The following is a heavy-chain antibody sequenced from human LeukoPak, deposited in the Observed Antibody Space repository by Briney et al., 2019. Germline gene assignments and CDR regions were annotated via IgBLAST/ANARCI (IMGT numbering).Heavy chain of an antibody. V-gene: IGHV3-53*01. CDR3: ARGFIDYYDVSGYGAFDI. D-gene: IGHD3-22*01. CDR1: GFTVSSNY. CDR2: IYSGGNT. Sequence: GGSLRLSCAASGFTVSSNYMSWVRQAPGKGLEWVSVIYSGGNTYYAESVKGRFTISRDNSKNTLYLQMNSLRAEDTAVYYCARGFIDYYDVSGYGAFDIWGQGTMVTVSS. J-gene: IGHJ3*02.